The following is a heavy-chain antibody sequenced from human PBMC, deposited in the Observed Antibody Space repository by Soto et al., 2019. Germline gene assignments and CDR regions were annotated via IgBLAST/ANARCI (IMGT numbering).Heavy chain of an antibody. V-gene: IGHV3-33*01. CDR2: IWYDGSNK. Sequence: GGSLRLSCAASGFTFSSYGMHWVRQAPGKGLEWVAVIWYDGSNKYYAESVKGRFTISRDNSKNTLYLQMNSLRAEDTAVYYCARDYGSGSYYPYYWGQGTLVTVSS. J-gene: IGHJ4*02. CDR3: ARDYGSGSYYPYY. D-gene: IGHD3-10*01. CDR1: GFTFSSYG.